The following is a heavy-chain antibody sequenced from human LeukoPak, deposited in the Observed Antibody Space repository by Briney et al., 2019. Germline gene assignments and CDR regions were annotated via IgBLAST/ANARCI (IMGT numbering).Heavy chain of an antibody. D-gene: IGHD3-22*01. CDR1: GFTFRSYA. CDR3: ARARTTIDNYYYMDV. CDR2: ISYDGSNK. V-gene: IGHV3-30*04. J-gene: IGHJ6*03. Sequence: PGRSLRLSCAASGFTFRSYAMHWVRQAPGKGLEWVAVISYDGSNKKYADSVKGRFTISRDNAKNSHYLQMKSLRAEDTALYYCARARTTIDNYYYMDVWGKGTTVTVSS.